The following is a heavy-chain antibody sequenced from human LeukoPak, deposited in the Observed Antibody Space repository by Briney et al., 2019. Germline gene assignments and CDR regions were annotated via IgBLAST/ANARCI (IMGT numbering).Heavy chain of an antibody. Sequence: GGSLRLSYAASGFTFSSYSMNWVRQAPGKGLEWVSSISSSSSYIYYADSVKGRFTISRDNAKNSLYLQMNSLRAEDAAVYYCARDYSSGWYGTHYYGMDVWGQGTTVTVSS. CDR1: GFTFSSYS. J-gene: IGHJ6*02. V-gene: IGHV3-21*01. D-gene: IGHD6-19*01. CDR2: ISSSSSYI. CDR3: ARDYSSGWYGTHYYGMDV.